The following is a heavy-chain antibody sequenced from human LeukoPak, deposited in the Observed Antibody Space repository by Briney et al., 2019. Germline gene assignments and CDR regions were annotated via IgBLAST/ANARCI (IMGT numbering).Heavy chain of an antibody. CDR3: ARDQRYCSSSSCPWEPFDY. D-gene: IGHD2-2*01. CDR1: GFTFSSYW. CDR2: IKQDGSEK. J-gene: IGHJ4*02. Sequence: GGSLRLSCAASGFTFSSYWMSWVRQAPGKGLEWVANIKQDGSEKYYVDSVKGRFTITRDNAKNSLYLQMNSLRAEDTAVYYCARDQRYCSSSSCPWEPFDYWGQGTLVTVSS. V-gene: IGHV3-7*05.